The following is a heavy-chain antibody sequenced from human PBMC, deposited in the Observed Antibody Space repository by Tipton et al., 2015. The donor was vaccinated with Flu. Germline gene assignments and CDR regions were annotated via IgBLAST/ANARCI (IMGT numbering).Heavy chain of an antibody. CDR1: GFTFGDYA. D-gene: IGHD2/OR15-2a*01. Sequence: SLRLSCTASGFTFGDYAMSWFRQAPGKELEWVGFIRSTVYGGTTEYAASVKGRFTISRDDSKSIAYLQMNSLKTEDTAVYYCTYFWPARYWGQGTLVTVSS. J-gene: IGHJ4*02. CDR3: TYFWPARY. CDR2: IRSTVYGGTT. V-gene: IGHV3-49*03.